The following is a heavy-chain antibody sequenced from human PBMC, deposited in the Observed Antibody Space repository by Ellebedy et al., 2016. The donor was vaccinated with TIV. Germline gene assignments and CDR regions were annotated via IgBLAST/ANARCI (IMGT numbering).Heavy chain of an antibody. Sequence: MPSETLSLTCTVSGGSISSSNYFWAWIRQPPGKGLEWLGSIYYTGSTYYYPSLKSRVSISADTSKNRFSLKLNSVTAADTAVYYCASLWFGALLSNWFDPWGQGALVTVSS. J-gene: IGHJ5*02. CDR1: GGSISSSNYF. V-gene: IGHV4-39*01. CDR2: IYYTGST. CDR3: ASLWFGALLSNWFDP. D-gene: IGHD3-10*01.